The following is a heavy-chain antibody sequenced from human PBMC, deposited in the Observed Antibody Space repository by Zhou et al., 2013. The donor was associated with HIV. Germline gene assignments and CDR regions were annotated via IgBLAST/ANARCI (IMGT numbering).Heavy chain of an antibody. D-gene: IGHD6-13*01. CDR1: GYTFTDYY. J-gene: IGHJ3*02. Sequence: QVQLVQSGAEVKKPGASVKVSCKASGYTFTDYYIHWVRQAPGQGLEWMGWINPNRGVTNYAQKFQGRVTMTRDTSINTAYMELNRLRSDDTAVYYCARPKQDAFXIWGQGTSGHRLF. CDR2: INPNRGVT. V-gene: IGHV1-2*02. CDR3: ARPKQDAFXI.